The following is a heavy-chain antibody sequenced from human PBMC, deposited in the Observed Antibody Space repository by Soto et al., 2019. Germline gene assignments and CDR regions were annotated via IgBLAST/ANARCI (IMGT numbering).Heavy chain of an antibody. CDR1: GYTLTELS. V-gene: IGHV1-24*01. D-gene: IGHD2-8*01. Sequence: ASVKVSCKVSGYTLTELSMHWVRQAPGKGLEWMGGFDPEDGETIYAQKFQGRVTMTEDTSTDTAYMELSSLRSEDTAVYYCAGLDIVLSHSTHYLDYWGQGTLVTVSS. J-gene: IGHJ4*02. CDR3: AGLDIVLSHSTHYLDY. CDR2: FDPEDGET.